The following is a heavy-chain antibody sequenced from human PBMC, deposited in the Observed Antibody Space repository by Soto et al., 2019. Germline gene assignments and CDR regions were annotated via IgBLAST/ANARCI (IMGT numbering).Heavy chain of an antibody. CDR1: GFTFKNAW. J-gene: IGHJ4*02. V-gene: IGHV3-15*01. D-gene: IGHD2-2*01. CDR2: IKSWSDGGTT. CDR3: TTGTTVAKDYFDL. Sequence: EGPLVESGGGLVEPGETLRLSCAGSGFTFKNAWMSWVRQAPGKGLEWVGGIKSWSDGGTTDYGAPVKGRCSISRDDAKHTLSLQMHSLRPEDTAVYYCTTGTTVAKDYFDLWGQAALV.